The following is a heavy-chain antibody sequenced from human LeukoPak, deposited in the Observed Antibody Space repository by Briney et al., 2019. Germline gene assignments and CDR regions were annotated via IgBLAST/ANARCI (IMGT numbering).Heavy chain of an antibody. CDR3: ARSDQLRWFGEARRPYYYGMDV. D-gene: IGHD3-10*01. CDR2: IYPGDSDT. J-gene: IGHJ6*02. CDR1: GYSFTDYW. Sequence: PGESLKISCKGSGYSFTDYWIGWVRQMPGKGLEWMGIIYPGDSDTRYNPSFQGQVTISADKSIRTAYLQWSSLKASDTAMYYCARSDQLRWFGEARRPYYYGMDVWGQGTAVSVSS. V-gene: IGHV5-51*01.